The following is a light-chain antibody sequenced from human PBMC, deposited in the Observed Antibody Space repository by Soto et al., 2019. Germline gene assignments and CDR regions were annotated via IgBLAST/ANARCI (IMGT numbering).Light chain of an antibody. J-gene: IGKJ1*01. V-gene: IGKV1-5*03. Sequence: DIPMTQSPSTLSASVGDRVTITCRASQTINNWLAWYQQKRGKAPKLLIYRASTLESGVPSRFSGSGSGTEFTLTISSLQPDDFATYYCQQYNSDSRAFGQGTKVEIK. CDR1: QTINNW. CDR2: RAS. CDR3: QQYNSDSRA.